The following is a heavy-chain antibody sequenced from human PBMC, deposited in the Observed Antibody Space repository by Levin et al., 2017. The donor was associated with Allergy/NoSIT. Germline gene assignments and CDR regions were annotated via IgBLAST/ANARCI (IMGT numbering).Heavy chain of an antibody. CDR2: ISYDGSNK. CDR1: GFTFSSYA. CDR3: ARGDCSSTSCYRALGY. D-gene: IGHD2-2*02. V-gene: IGHV3-30-3*01. Sequence: GESLKISCAASGFTFSSYAMHWVRQAPGKGLEWVAVISYDGSNKYYADSVKGRFTISRDNSKNTLYLQMNSLRAEDTAVYYCARGDCSSTSCYRALGYWGQGTLVTVSS. J-gene: IGHJ4*02.